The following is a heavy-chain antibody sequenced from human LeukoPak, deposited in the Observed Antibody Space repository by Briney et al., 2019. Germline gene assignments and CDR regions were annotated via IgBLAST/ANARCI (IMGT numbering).Heavy chain of an antibody. CDR1: GGSISSGSYY. CDR2: IYTSGST. Sequence: PSETLSLTCTASGGSISSGSYYWSWIRQPAGKGLEWIGRIYTSGSTNYNPSLKSRVTISVDTSKNQFSLKLSSVTAADTAVYFCARESYDFCFDNWGQGTLVTVSS. CDR3: ARESYDFCFDN. D-gene: IGHD3-3*01. J-gene: IGHJ4*02. V-gene: IGHV4-61*02.